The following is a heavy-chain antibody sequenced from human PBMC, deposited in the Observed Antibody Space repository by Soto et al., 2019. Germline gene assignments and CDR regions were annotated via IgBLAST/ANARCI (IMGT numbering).Heavy chain of an antibody. CDR2: ITGSGRDT. Sequence: GGSLRLSCAASGFTFRKNVSSWVRQAPGKALDWVSGITGSGRDTYYADSVKGRFTISRDNSKNMVFLQMNSLRAEDTALYYCAKNGLNNSPSAIDSWGPGTPVTAPQ. V-gene: IGHV3-23*01. CDR3: AKNGLNNSPSAIDS. D-gene: IGHD2-8*01. J-gene: IGHJ4*02. CDR1: GFTFRKNV.